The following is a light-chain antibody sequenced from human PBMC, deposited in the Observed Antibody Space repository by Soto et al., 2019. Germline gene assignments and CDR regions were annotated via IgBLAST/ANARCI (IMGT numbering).Light chain of an antibody. V-gene: IGKV1-9*01. CDR1: QGISSY. CDR3: QQLNSYPLT. CDR2: GAS. J-gene: IGKJ3*01. Sequence: DIQLTQSPSFLSASVGDRVTITCRASQGISSYLAWYQQKPGKAPKLLIYGASTLQSGVPSRFSGSGSGTEFTLTISSLQPGDFATYYCQQLNSYPLTFGPGTKVDIK.